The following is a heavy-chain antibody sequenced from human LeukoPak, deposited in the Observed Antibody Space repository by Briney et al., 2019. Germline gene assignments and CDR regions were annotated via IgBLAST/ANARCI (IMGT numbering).Heavy chain of an antibody. CDR1: GFTFSSYS. CDR3: AREESAYYDILTGYSNWFDP. V-gene: IGHV3-21*01. Sequence: GGSLRLSCAASGFTFSSYSMNWVRQAPGKGLEWVSSISSSSSYIYYADSVKGRFTISRDNAKTSLYLQMHSLRAKDTAVYYCAREESAYYDILTGYSNWFDPWGQGTLVTVSS. CDR2: ISSSSSYI. J-gene: IGHJ5*02. D-gene: IGHD3-9*01.